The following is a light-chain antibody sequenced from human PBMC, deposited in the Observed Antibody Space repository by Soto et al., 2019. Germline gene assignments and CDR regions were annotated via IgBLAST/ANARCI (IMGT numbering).Light chain of an antibody. CDR3: QQFNNWPRT. CDR1: QSVSSD. Sequence: EIMLTESPGTLSLSPGERATLTCTASQSVSSDLAWYQQKPGQAPRLLIYGASTRATGISARVSGSGSGTEFTLTISSLRSEDVAVYYCQQFNNWPRTFGQGTKVDI. CDR2: GAS. J-gene: IGKJ1*01. V-gene: IGKV3-15*01.